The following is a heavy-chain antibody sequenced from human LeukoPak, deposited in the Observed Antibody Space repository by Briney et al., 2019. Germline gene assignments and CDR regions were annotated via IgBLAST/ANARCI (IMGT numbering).Heavy chain of an antibody. J-gene: IGHJ4*02. CDR3: AKVGGFKLTFGGVID. CDR1: GFTFYNYG. CDR2: ISYDGINK. V-gene: IGHV3-30*18. Sequence: GRSLRLSCAASGFTFYNYGIHWVRQAPGKGLVWVALISYDGINKYYADSVKGRFTISRDNSRNTLYLQMNSLRPEDTAVYYYAKVGGFKLTFGGVIDWGQGTLVTVSS. D-gene: IGHD3-16*02.